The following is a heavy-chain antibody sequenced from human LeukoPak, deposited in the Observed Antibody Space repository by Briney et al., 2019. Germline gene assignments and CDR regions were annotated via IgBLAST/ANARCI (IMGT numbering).Heavy chain of an antibody. J-gene: IGHJ4*02. CDR3: ARGPPANWGLFDY. Sequence: PGGSLRLSCAASGFTFSNYGMIWVRQAPGKGLEWVSAFSGSGDTTYYADSVKGRFTISRDNSKNTLHLQMNSLRAEDTAVYYCARGPPANWGLFDYWGQGTLVTVSS. CDR1: GFTFSNYG. D-gene: IGHD7-27*01. V-gene: IGHV3-23*01. CDR2: FSGSGDTT.